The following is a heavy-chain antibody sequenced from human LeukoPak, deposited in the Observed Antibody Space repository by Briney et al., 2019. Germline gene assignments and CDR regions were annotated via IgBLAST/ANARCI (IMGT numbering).Heavy chain of an antibody. J-gene: IGHJ3*02. V-gene: IGHV4-59*01. D-gene: IGHD6-19*01. CDR1: GGSISSYY. CDR2: IYYSGST. Sequence: PSETLSLTCTVSGGSISSYYWSWIRQPPGKGLEWIGYIYYSGSTNYDPSLKSRVTISVDTSKNQFSLKLSSVTAADTAVYYCASYPGYSSGWYDAFDIWGQGTMVTVSS. CDR3: ASYPGYSSGWYDAFDI.